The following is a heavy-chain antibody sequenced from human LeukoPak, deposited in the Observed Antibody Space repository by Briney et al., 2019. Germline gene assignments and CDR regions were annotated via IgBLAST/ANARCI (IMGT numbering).Heavy chain of an antibody. D-gene: IGHD4-23*01. V-gene: IGHV4-39*01. CDR2: IYYSGNT. J-gene: IGHJ4*02. CDR1: VGSISSSSYY. CDR3: ALVMVVTSYIDY. Sequence: SETLSLTCTVSVGSISSSSYYCAWIRQPPGKGLEWIGNIYYSGNTHYKPALKSRVTISVDTSNNQFSLKLSSVTAADTAVYYCALVMVVTSYIDYWGQGTLVTVSS.